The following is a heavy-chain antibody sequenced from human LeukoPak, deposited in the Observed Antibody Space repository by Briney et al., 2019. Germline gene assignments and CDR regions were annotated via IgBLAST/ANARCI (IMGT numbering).Heavy chain of an antibody. Sequence: ASVKVSCKASGYTFTGYYVHWVRQAPGQGLEWMGWINPNSGGTNYAQKFQGRVNMTRDTSISTAYMELSRLRSDDTAVYYCARVLTLRTGHFDYWGQGTLVTVSS. D-gene: IGHD1-1*01. CDR3: ARVLTLRTGHFDY. J-gene: IGHJ4*02. CDR2: INPNSGGT. V-gene: IGHV1-2*02. CDR1: GYTFTGYY.